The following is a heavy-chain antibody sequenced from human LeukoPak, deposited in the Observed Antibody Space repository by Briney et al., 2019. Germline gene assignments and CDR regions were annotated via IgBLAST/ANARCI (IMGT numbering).Heavy chain of an antibody. V-gene: IGHV3-13*01. CDR2: IGTAGDT. Sequence: PGGSLRLSCAASGFTFSSYDMHWVRQATGKGLEWVSAIGTAGDTYYPGSVKGRFTISRENAKNSLYLQMNSLRAEDTAVYYCARARVPAAITYPYFGYWGQGTLVTVSS. CDR1: GFTFSSYD. J-gene: IGHJ4*02. D-gene: IGHD2-2*01. CDR3: ARARVPAAITYPYFGY.